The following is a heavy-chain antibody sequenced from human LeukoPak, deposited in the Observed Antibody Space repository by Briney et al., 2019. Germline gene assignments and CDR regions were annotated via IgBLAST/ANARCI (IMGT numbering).Heavy chain of an antibody. CDR1: GGSFSGYY. J-gene: IGHJ5*02. CDR2: INHSGST. V-gene: IGHV4-34*01. D-gene: IGHD3-9*01. Sequence: SETLSLTCAVYGGSFSGYYWSWIRQPPGKGLEWIGEINHSGSTNYNPSLKSRVTISVDTSKNQFSLKLSSVTAADTAVYYCARVKENYDILTGYSGNWFDPWGQGTLVTVSS. CDR3: ARVKENYDILTGYSGNWFDP.